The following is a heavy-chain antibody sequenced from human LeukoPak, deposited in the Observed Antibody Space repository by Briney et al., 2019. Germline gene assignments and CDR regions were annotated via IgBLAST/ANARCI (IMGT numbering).Heavy chain of an antibody. D-gene: IGHD4-23*01. V-gene: IGHV4-59*01. J-gene: IGHJ1*01. CDR3: ASTVVISDTEYFQH. Sequence: SETLSLTCTVSGGSISSYYWSWIRQPPGKGLEWIGYIYYSGSTNYNPSLKSRVTISVDTSKNQFSLKLSSVTAADTAVYYCASTVVISDTEYFQHWGQGTLVTVSS. CDR2: IYYSGST. CDR1: GGSISSYY.